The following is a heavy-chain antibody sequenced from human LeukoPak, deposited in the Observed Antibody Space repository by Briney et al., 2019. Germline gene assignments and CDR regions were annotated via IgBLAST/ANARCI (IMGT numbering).Heavy chain of an antibody. CDR1: GFSLSTRGMC. V-gene: IGHV2-70*11. J-gene: IGHJ4*02. D-gene: IGHD2-15*01. CDR2: FDWDDDK. CDR3: ARSPSGLDCSGGSCYSILGY. Sequence: SGPALVKPTQTLTLTCTFSGFSLSTRGMCVNWIRQPPGKALEWLARFDWDDDKYYRTSLKTRLTISKDTSKNQVVLSMTNMDPVDTATYYCARSPSGLDCSGGSCYSILGYWGQGSRVTVSS.